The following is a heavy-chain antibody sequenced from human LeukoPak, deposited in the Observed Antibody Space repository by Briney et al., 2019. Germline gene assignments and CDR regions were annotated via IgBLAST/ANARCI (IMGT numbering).Heavy chain of an antibody. CDR1: GYTFTSYD. J-gene: IGHJ3*02. Sequence: ASVKVSCKASGYTFTSYDINWVRQATGQGLEWMGWMNPNSGNTGYAQKFQGRVTMTRNTSISTAYMELSRLRFDDTAVYYCARVKSYYYDTSDKDAFDIWGQGTMVTVSS. V-gene: IGHV1-8*01. CDR2: MNPNSGNT. D-gene: IGHD3-22*01. CDR3: ARVKSYYYDTSDKDAFDI.